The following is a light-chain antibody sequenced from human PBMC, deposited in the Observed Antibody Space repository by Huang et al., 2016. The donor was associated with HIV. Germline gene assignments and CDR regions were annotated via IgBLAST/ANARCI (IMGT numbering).Light chain of an antibody. V-gene: IGKV3-20*01. CDR2: GTS. CDR3: QQFGSSPWT. Sequence: EIVLTQSPGTLSLSPGERATLSCRASQSINSNYLAWYKQKPGQAPRLLIYGTSTRATGIPDRFSGSGSGTDFTLTITGLEPDDFAVYYCQQFGSSPWTFGQGTKVDIK. J-gene: IGKJ1*01. CDR1: QSINSNY.